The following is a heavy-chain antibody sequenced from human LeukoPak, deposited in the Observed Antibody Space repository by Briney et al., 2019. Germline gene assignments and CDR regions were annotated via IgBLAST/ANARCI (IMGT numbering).Heavy chain of an antibody. CDR3: ARVHSGSWYYGSYYYYYYMDV. CDR2: IEQDGSEK. J-gene: IGHJ6*03. CDR1: GFTFSSYW. V-gene: IGHV3-7*01. Sequence: GGSLRLSCAASGFTFSSYWMSWVRQAPGKGLEWVANIEQDGSEKYYVDSVKGRFTISRDNAKNSLYLQMNSLRAEDTAVYYCARVHSGSWYYGSYYYYYYMDVWGKGTTVTVSS. D-gene: IGHD6-13*01.